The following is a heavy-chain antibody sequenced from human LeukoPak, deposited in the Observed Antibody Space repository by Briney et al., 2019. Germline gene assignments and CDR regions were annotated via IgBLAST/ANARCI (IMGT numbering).Heavy chain of an antibody. J-gene: IGHJ5*02. V-gene: IGHV4-34*01. D-gene: IGHD3-16*01. CDR3: ARGGAHLPKNWFDP. CDR2: INHSGST. CDR1: GGSFSGYY. Sequence: SETLSLTCAVYGGSFSGYYWSWIRQPPGKGLEWIGGINHSGSTNYNPSLKSRVTISVDTSKNQFSLKLSSVTAADTAVYYCARGGAHLPKNWFDPWGQGTLVTVSS.